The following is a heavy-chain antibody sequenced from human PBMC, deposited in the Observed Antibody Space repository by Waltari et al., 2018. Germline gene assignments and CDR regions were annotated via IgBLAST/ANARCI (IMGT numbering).Heavy chain of an antibody. J-gene: IGHJ4*02. D-gene: IGHD6-13*01. Sequence: QVQLKQWGAGLLTPSDTLSLTCAVYGGSFSGSYWSWIRQTPGKGLEWVGEINHRGCTSDVPTPKSRLTISVDTSKSQFSLKLRSVTDADTAVYYCARGGAAAGNWGQGTLVTVSS. V-gene: IGHV4-34*01. CDR1: GGSFSGSY. CDR3: ARGGAAAGN. CDR2: INHRGCT.